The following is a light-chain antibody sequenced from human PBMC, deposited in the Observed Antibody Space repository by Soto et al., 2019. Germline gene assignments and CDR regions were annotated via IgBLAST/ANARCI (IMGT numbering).Light chain of an antibody. Sequence: DIQLTQSPSTLSASAGDRVTITCRASQSINTRLAWYQQKPGNAPTLLIYDASNLESGVPSRFSGSGSGTEFTLIISSLQSDDFATYYCQEYSSYWTFGQGTK. CDR1: QSINTR. CDR2: DAS. J-gene: IGKJ1*01. CDR3: QEYSSYWT. V-gene: IGKV1-5*01.